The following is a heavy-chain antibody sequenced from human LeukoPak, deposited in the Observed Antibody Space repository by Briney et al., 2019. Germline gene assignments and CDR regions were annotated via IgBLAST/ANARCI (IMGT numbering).Heavy chain of an antibody. V-gene: IGHV3-20*04. CDR1: GFTVDDYG. CDR2: INWNGGST. J-gene: IGHJ4*02. CDR3: ARTHYNASGSDFSAPFDY. D-gene: IGHD3-10*01. Sequence: GGSLRLSCAASGFTVDDYGMSWVRQAPGKGMEWVSGINWNGGSTAYADSVKGRFTISRDNAKNSLYLQMNSLRAEDTALYYCARTHYNASGSDFSAPFDYWGQGTLVTVSS.